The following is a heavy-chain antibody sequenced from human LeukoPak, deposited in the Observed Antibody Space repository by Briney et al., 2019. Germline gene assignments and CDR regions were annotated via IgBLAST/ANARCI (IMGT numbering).Heavy chain of an antibody. J-gene: IGHJ4*02. V-gene: IGHV1-18*04. D-gene: IGHD6-19*01. Sequence: DSVKVSCKASGYTFSNYGISWVRQAPGLGLEWMGWTSYNGNTNYAQKFQDRVTMTTDTSTTTAYMGLRSLESDDTAVYYCARHSGSGWQALGYWGQGTLVTVSS. CDR2: TSYNGNT. CDR3: ARHSGSGWQALGY. CDR1: GYTFSNYG.